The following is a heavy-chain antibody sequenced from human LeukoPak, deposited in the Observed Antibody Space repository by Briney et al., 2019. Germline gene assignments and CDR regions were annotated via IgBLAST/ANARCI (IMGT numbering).Heavy chain of an antibody. V-gene: IGHV3-23*01. CDR1: GFTSSTYA. CDR2: ISGSGGSP. CDR3: AKGVGIYYYYGMDV. D-gene: IGHD2-15*01. J-gene: IGHJ6*02. Sequence: GGSLRLSCAASGFTSSTYAMSWVRQAPGKGLEWVSAISGSGGSPYYADSVKGRFTISRDNSKNTLYLQMNSLRAEDTAVYHCAKGVGIYYYYGMDVWGQGTTVTVSS.